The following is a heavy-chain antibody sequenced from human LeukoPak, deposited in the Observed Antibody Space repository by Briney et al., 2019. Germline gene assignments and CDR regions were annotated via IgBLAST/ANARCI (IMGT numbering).Heavy chain of an antibody. Sequence: EASVKVSCKASGGTFSSYAISWVRQAPGQGREWMGGIIPIFGTANYAQKFQGRVTITADESTSTAYMELSSLRSEDTAVYYCARDMTYYYDSGSYSSLDYWGQGTLVTVSS. CDR1: GGTFSSYA. V-gene: IGHV1-69*13. CDR2: IIPIFGTA. J-gene: IGHJ4*02. D-gene: IGHD3-10*01. CDR3: ARDMTYYYDSGSYSSLDY.